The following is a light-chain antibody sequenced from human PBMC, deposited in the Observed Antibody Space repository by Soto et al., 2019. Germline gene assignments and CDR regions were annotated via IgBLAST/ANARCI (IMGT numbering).Light chain of an antibody. CDR3: RSYTTGSTLYV. CDR1: SNDIGAYKY. V-gene: IGLV2-14*01. J-gene: IGLJ1*01. CDR2: EVS. Sequence: QSVLTQPASVSGSPGQSITISCSGSSNDIGAYKYVSWYQQYPGKAPKLIIFEVSNRPSGVSNRFSGSKSGTTASLTIAGLQAEDEADYHCRSYTTGSTLYVFGGGTKVTVL.